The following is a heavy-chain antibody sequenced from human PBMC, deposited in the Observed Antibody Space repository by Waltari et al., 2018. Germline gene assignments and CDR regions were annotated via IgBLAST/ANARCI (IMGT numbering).Heavy chain of an antibody. V-gene: IGHV3-48*03. CDR1: GFTFSNYE. Sequence: EVQLVESGGGLVQPGGSLRLSCAASGFTFSNYEMNCVRQAPGKGLEWISFIMSGGSLIYYEDSVKGRFTISRDNAKNSLSLQMSSLRAEDTATYYCTSPPYDFWSGGWGQGTLVTVSS. J-gene: IGHJ4*02. D-gene: IGHD3-3*01. CDR2: IMSGGSLI. CDR3: TSPPYDFWSGG.